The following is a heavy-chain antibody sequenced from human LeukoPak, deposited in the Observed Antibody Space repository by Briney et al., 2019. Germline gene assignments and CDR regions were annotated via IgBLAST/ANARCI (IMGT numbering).Heavy chain of an antibody. V-gene: IGHV4-59*01. Sequence: SETLSLTCTVSGDSISSYYWSWIRQPPGKGLEWIGYIYYSGGTNYNPSLKSRVTISVDTSKNQFSLKLSSVTAADTAVYYCARGSGVSSDYWGQGTLVTVSS. D-gene: IGHD3-10*01. CDR2: IYYSGGT. CDR1: GDSISSYY. J-gene: IGHJ4*02. CDR3: ARGSGVSSDY.